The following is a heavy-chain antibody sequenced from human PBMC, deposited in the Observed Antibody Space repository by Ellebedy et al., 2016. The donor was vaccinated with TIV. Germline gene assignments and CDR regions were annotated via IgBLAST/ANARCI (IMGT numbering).Heavy chain of an antibody. CDR3: AKDRTAGDGYWVFDS. CDR2: IVGGGA. CDR1: GFIFNDFG. V-gene: IGHV3-23*01. J-gene: IGHJ4*02. Sequence: GESLKISCAASGFIFNDFGMTWVRQAPGKGLEWVSGIVGGGAERYADSVKGRFTISRDNSKNTVDLQMKSLRDEDTAVYFCAKDRTAGDGYWVFDSWGQGTLVTVSS. D-gene: IGHD5-18*01.